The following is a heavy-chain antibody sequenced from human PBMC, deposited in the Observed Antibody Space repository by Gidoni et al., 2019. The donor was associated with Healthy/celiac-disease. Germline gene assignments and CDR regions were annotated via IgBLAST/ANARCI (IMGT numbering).Heavy chain of an antibody. J-gene: IGHJ4*02. V-gene: IGHV3-21*01. D-gene: IGHD1-26*01. CDR2: ISSSSSYI. CDR3: ARFRVGALYYFDY. Sequence: EVQLVESGGGLVKPGGSLRLSCAASGFTFRSYSMNWVRQAPGKGLEWVSSISSSSSYIYYADSVKGRFTISRDNAKNSLYLQMNSLRAEDTAVYYCARFRVGALYYFDYWGQGTLVTVSS. CDR1: GFTFRSYS.